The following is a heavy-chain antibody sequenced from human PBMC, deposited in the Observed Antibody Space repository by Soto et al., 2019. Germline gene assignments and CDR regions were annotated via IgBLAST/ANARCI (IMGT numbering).Heavy chain of an antibody. Sequence: GGSLRLSCAASGFTFSSYWMSWVRQAPGKGLEWVANIKQDGSEKYYVDSVKGRFTISRDNAKNSLYLQVNSLSAEDTAVYYCARDVAARNAFDIWGQGTMVTVSS. V-gene: IGHV3-7*03. CDR2: IKQDGSEK. D-gene: IGHD6-6*01. J-gene: IGHJ3*02. CDR1: GFTFSSYW. CDR3: ARDVAARNAFDI.